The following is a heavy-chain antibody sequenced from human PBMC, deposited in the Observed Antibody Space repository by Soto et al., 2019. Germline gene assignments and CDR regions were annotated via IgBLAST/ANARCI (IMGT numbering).Heavy chain of an antibody. CDR3: TTGSVQGV. CDR2: IKANSEGVXX. Sequence: PGGSLRLSCAASGFTFSKAWMNWVRQAPGNGLEWVGRIKANSEGVXXDYAAPVXXRFSLSRDDSXNTLSXQMNSLKTDDTAVYYCTTGSVQGVWGQGATVTVSS. D-gene: IGHD1-1*01. CDR1: GFTFSKAW. J-gene: IGHJ6*02. V-gene: IGHV3-15*07.